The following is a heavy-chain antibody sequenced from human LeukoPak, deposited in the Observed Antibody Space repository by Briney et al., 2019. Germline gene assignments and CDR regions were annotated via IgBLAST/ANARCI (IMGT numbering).Heavy chain of an antibody. CDR2: IYSGGST. V-gene: IGHV3-66*01. D-gene: IGHD4-17*01. CDR3: AKDMTTVTTGDY. Sequence: PGGSLRLSCAASGFTVSSNYMSWVRQAPGKGLEWVSVIYSGGSTYYADSVKGRFTISRDNSKNTLYLQLNSLRAEDTAVYYCAKDMTTVTTGDYGGQGTRVTVSS. CDR1: GFTVSSNY. J-gene: IGHJ4*02.